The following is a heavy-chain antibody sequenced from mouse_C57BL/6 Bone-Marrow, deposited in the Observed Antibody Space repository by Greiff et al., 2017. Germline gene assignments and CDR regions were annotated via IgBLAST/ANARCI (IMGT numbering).Heavy chain of an antibody. D-gene: IGHD3-2*02. J-gene: IGHJ2*01. Sequence: EVQLVESGPGLVKPSQSLSLTCSVTGYSITSGYYWNWIRQFPGNKLEWMGYISYDGSNNYNPSLKNRISITRDTSKNQFFLKLNSVTTEDTATYYCAREGSSGYVGYFDYWGQGTTLTVSS. CDR3: AREGSSGYVGYFDY. CDR1: GYSITSGYY. CDR2: ISYDGSN. V-gene: IGHV3-6*01.